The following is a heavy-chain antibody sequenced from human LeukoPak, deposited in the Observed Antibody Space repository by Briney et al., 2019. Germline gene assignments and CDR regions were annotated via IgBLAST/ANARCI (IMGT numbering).Heavy chain of an antibody. J-gene: IGHJ4*02. CDR3: ARGGVRGELQIYFEY. CDR2: IVPILGPA. V-gene: IGHV1-69*13. Sequence: SVKVPCKASGGNFRSYGISWVRQAPGQGLEWMGGIVPILGPATYAQKFQDGLTITADESTSTVYMELSSLKSEDTAVYCCARGGVRGELQIYFEYWGQGTLVTVSS. CDR1: GGNFRSYG. D-gene: IGHD1-7*01.